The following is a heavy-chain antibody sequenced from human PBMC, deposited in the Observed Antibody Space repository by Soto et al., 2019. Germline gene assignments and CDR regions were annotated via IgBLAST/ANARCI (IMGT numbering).Heavy chain of an antibody. Sequence: GASVKVSCKASGYTFTSYAMHWVRQAPGQRLEWMGWINAGNGNTKYSQKFQGRVTITRDTSASTAYMELSSLRSEDTAVYYCAREYVVVVAATPYYYYYMDVWGKGTTVTVSS. D-gene: IGHD2-15*01. CDR3: AREYVVVVAATPYYYYYMDV. CDR2: INAGNGNT. J-gene: IGHJ6*03. CDR1: GYTFTSYA. V-gene: IGHV1-3*01.